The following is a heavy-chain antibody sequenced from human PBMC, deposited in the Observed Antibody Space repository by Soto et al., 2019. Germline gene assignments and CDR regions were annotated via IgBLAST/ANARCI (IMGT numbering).Heavy chain of an antibody. V-gene: IGHV1-46*01. CDR2: INPHGGST. CDR3: ARSSGGNFGIIIEGTNWFAH. Sequence: GXSVKVSCKAPRDSFTSYYINWVRQAPGQGLEWMGVINPHGGSTAYAQKFKGRVTLTRDTSASTVYMEVSSLTSEDTAMYYCARSSGGNFGIIIEGTNWFAHWGHGTLATVSS. J-gene: IGHJ5*02. D-gene: IGHD1-26*01. CDR1: RDSFTSYY.